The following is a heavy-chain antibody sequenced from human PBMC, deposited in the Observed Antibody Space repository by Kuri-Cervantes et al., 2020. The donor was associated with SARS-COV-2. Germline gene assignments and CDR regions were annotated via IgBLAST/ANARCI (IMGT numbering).Heavy chain of an antibody. CDR1: GFTFSSYA. J-gene: IGHJ5*02. D-gene: IGHD6-13*01. CDR2: ISYDGSNK. Sequence: GGSLRLSCAASGFTFSSYAMHWVRQAPGKGLEWVAVISYDGSNKYYADSVKGRFTISRDNSKNTLYLQMNSLRAEDTAVYYCARGNAIAAAGNWTWFDPWGQGTLVTDSS. CDR3: ARGNAIAAAGNWTWFDP. V-gene: IGHV3-30-3*01.